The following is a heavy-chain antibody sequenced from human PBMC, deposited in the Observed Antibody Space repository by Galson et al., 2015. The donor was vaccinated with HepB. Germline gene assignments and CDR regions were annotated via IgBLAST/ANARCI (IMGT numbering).Heavy chain of an antibody. J-gene: IGHJ4*02. CDR1: GFTFSSYW. Sequence: SCKASGFTFSSYWMSWVRQAPGKGLEWVANIKQDGSEKYYVDSVKGRFTISRDNAKNSLYLQMNSLRAEDTAVYYCARGRAKLPFDYWGQGTLVTVSS. D-gene: IGHD5-24*01. CDR3: ARGRAKLPFDY. V-gene: IGHV3-7*03. CDR2: IKQDGSEK.